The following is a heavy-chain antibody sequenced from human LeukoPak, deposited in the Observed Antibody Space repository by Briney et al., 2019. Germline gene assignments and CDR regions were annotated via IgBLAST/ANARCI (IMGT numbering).Heavy chain of an antibody. CDR2: IYYSGST. CDR1: GGSISSSSYY. J-gene: IGHJ4*02. D-gene: IGHD3-22*01. Sequence: SETLSLTCTVSGGSISSSSYYWGWIRQPPGKGLEWIGSIYYSGSTYYNPSLKSRVTISVDTSKNQFSLKLSSVTAADTAVYYCARHSYDSSGYYGDFDYWGQGTLVSVSS. V-gene: IGHV4-39*01. CDR3: ARHSYDSSGYYGDFDY.